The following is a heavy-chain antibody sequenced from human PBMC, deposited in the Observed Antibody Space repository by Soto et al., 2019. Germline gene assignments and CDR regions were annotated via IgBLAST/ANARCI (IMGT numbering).Heavy chain of an antibody. V-gene: IGHV1-69*02. CDR3: VDGNNSRFDY. Sequence: QVQLVQSGAEVKKPGSSVKVSCKASGGTVSIYSISWVRQAPGQGLEWMGRIIPILGIANYAQKFQGRVTITADKSTTTAYMELSSLRSEDTAVYYCVDGNNSRFDYWGQGTLVSVSS. J-gene: IGHJ4*02. CDR1: GGTVSIYS. CDR2: IIPILGIA. D-gene: IGHD3-9*01.